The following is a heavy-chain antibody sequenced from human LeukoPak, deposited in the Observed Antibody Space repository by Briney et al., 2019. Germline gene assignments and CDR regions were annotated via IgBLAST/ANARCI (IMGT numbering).Heavy chain of an antibody. CDR2: IRYDGSNK. D-gene: IGHD6-13*01. J-gene: IGHJ4*02. CDR3: AKVAIRIAAAGPDY. Sequence: QSGGSLRLSCAASGFTFSSYGMHWVRQAPGKGLEWVAFIRYDGSNKYYADSVKGRFTISRDNSKNTLYLQMNSLRAEDTAVYYCAKVAIRIAAAGPDYWGQGTLVTVSS. CDR1: GFTFSSYG. V-gene: IGHV3-30*02.